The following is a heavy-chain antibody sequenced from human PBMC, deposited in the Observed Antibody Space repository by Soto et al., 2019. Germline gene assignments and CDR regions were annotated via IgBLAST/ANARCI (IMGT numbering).Heavy chain of an antibody. Sequence: GGSLRLSCAASGFTFDDFAMHWVRQAPGKGLEWVSGISWNSADIAYADSVKGRFTISRDNAKDSLYLQMNNLRAEDTALYYCAKDKYGDYKYYYYGMDVWGQGTTVTVSS. CDR1: GFTFDDFA. CDR3: AKDKYGDYKYYYYGMDV. J-gene: IGHJ6*02. V-gene: IGHV3-9*01. D-gene: IGHD4-17*01. CDR2: ISWNSADI.